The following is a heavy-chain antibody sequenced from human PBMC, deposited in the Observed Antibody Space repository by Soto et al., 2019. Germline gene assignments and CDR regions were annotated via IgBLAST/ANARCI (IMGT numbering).Heavy chain of an antibody. Sequence: PSETLSLTCTVSGGSISSGDYYWSWIRQPPGKGQEWIGYISYSGSTYHNPSLKSRVTISVDKAKNQLSLKLSSVTAADTAVYFCARAQLVGKYFDSWGQGTLVTVS. CDR1: GGSISSGDYY. CDR2: ISYSGST. D-gene: IGHD2-2*01. J-gene: IGHJ4*02. V-gene: IGHV4-30-4*08. CDR3: ARAQLVGKYFDS.